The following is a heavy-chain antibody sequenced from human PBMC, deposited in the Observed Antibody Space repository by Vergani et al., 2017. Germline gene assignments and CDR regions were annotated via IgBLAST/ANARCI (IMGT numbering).Heavy chain of an antibody. V-gene: IGHV3-21*01. CDR1: GFTFSSYS. CDR2: ISSSSSYI. J-gene: IGHJ3*02. Sequence: VQLVESGGGLVKPGGSLRLSCAASGFTFSSYSMNWVRQAPGKGLEWVSSISSSSSYIYYADSVKGRFTISRDNAKNSLYLQMNSLRAEDTAVYYCARDAPKGSAFDIWGQGTMVTVSS. D-gene: IGHD1-26*01. CDR3: ARDAPKGSAFDI.